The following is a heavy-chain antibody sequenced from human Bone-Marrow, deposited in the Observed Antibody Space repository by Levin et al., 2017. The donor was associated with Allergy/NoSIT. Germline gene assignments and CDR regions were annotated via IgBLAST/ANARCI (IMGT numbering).Heavy chain of an antibody. J-gene: IGHJ6*02. D-gene: IGHD3-9*01. CDR1: GFNFSIYG. CDR3: ARDRTNGILTNYGMDV. Sequence: LSLTCAASGFNFSIYGMNWVRQAPGKGLEWVSSISSSSSNIYHADSLKGRFTIPRDNAKNSLYLQMKSLRAEDTAVYYCARDRTNGILTNYGMDVWGQGTTVTVSS. CDR2: ISSSSSNI. V-gene: IGHV3-21*04.